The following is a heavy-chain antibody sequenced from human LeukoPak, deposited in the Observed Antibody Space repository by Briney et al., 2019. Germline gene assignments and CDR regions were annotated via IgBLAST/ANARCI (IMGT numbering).Heavy chain of an antibody. CDR1: GDSINNHF. CDR2: IYHSGTT. J-gene: IGHJ5*02. CDR3: VRVIRSWSDT. Sequence: SETLSLTCSVSGDSINNHFWTWIRQPPGTRLEWIGYIYHSGTTNYNPSLNSRVTMSIDASKNQISLKLSSVTAADTAVYYCVRVIRSWSDTWGQGTLVTVSS. V-gene: IGHV4-59*11.